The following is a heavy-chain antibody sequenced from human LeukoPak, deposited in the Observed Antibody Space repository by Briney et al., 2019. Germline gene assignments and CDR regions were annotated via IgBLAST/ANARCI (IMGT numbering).Heavy chain of an antibody. CDR3: ARDTPGDLDAFDI. CDR1: GGSFSSSA. V-gene: IGHV1-69*13. D-gene: IGHD7-27*01. J-gene: IGHJ3*02. Sequence: ASVKVSCKASGGSFSSSAITWVRQAPGQGLQWMGGIIPIFGTANYAQKFQGRVRITADESTSTAYMELSSLRSEDTAVYYCARDTPGDLDAFDIWGQGTMVTVSS. CDR2: IIPIFGTA.